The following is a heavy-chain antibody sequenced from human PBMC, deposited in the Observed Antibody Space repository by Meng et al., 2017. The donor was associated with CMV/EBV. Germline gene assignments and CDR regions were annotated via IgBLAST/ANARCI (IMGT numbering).Heavy chain of an antibody. V-gene: IGHV1-2*02. CDR1: GYTFTGYY. J-gene: IGHJ6*02. CDR2: INPNRGGT. D-gene: IGHD3-10*01. Sequence: ASVKVSCKASGYTFTGYYMHWVRQAPGQGLEWMGWINPNRGGTNYAQKFQGRVTMTRDTSISTAYMELSRQRSDDTAVYYWARGIWFGEPGGMDVWGQGTTVTVSS. CDR3: ARGIWFGEPGGMDV.